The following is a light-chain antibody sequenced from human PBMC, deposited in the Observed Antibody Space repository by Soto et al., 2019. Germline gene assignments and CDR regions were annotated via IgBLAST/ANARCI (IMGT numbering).Light chain of an antibody. Sequence: EIVMTQSPATLSVSPGERATLACRASQTVASNVAWYQHKPVQAPRRLIHGASTRATGVPARFSGIGSGTEFTLTISSLQSDDFAVYYCQQYHNWPPQYTFGQGTKLQIK. CDR2: GAS. V-gene: IGKV3-15*01. CDR3: QQYHNWPPQYT. J-gene: IGKJ2*01. CDR1: QTVASN.